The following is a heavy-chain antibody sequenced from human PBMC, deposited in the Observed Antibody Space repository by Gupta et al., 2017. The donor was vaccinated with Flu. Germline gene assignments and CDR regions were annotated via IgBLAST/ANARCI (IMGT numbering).Heavy chain of an antibody. V-gene: IGHV3-13*01. D-gene: IGHD5-18*01. Sequence: EVHMVEYGGGLVQPGGSLRLSCAVYGFTFGSSDMHWVRQIIGKGLELVSAIGTAGETFYPGPVKGRFTISRENTQNSLFLQMNSLRVGDTAVYYCVRGLGADYTAWGYFDYWGQGTLVTVSS. J-gene: IGHJ4*02. CDR3: VRGLGADYTAWGYFDY. CDR1: GFTFGSSD. CDR2: IGTAGET.